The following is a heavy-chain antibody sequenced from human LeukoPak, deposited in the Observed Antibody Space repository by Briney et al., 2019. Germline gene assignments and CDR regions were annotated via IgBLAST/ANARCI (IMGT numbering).Heavy chain of an antibody. D-gene: IGHD4/OR15-4a*01. CDR2: FDPEDGET. V-gene: IGHV1-24*01. Sequence: GASVKVSCKVSGYTLTELSMHWVRQAPGKGLEWMGGFDPEDGETTYAQKFQGRVTMTEDTSTDTAYMELSSLRSEDTAVYYCATWANYAYYFDYWGQGTLVTVSS. CDR3: ATWANYAYYFDY. J-gene: IGHJ4*02. CDR1: GYTLTELS.